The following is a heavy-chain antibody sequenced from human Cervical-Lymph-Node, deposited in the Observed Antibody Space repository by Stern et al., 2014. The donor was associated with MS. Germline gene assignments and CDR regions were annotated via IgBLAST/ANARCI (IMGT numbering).Heavy chain of an antibody. Sequence: VQLVESGPGLVKPSETLSLTCTVSGGSISSSSYYWGWIRQPPGKGLEWIGSIYYSGSTYYNPSLKSRVTISVDTSKNQFSLKLSSVTAADTAVYYCARLPYDTSDDYFDYWGQGTLVTVSS. CDR1: GGSISSSSYY. CDR3: ARLPYDTSDDYFDY. V-gene: IGHV4-39*01. CDR2: IYYSGST. J-gene: IGHJ4*02. D-gene: IGHD3-3*01.